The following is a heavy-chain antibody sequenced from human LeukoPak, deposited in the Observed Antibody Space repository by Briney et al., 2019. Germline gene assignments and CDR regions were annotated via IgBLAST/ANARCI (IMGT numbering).Heavy chain of an antibody. V-gene: IGHV4-61*01. CDR1: GGSVNSGTYY. CDR2: IYYTGST. Sequence: PSETLSLTCTVSGGSVNSGTYYWSWIRQPPGKGLEWIAYIYYTGSTNCNPSLKSRVTISVGTSKNQFSLNLSSVTAADTAVYYCARDSGLGYCSGGRCYGHFYYGMDVWGQGTTVTVSS. J-gene: IGHJ6*02. D-gene: IGHD2-15*01. CDR3: ARDSGLGYCSGGRCYGHFYYGMDV.